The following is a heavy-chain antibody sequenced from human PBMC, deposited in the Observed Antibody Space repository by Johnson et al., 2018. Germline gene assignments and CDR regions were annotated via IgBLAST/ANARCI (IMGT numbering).Heavy chain of an antibody. J-gene: IGHJ3*02. CDR3: TTVVLAAAGTEGSFPCDDAFDI. V-gene: IGHV3-15*07. D-gene: IGHD6-13*01. Sequence: VQLVQSGGGLVKPGGSLRLSCAASGFTFSNAWMNWVRQAPGKGLEWVGRIKSKTDGGTTDYAAPVKGRFTISRDDSKNTLYRKMNSLKTEDTAVYYCTTVVLAAAGTEGSFPCDDAFDIWGQGTMVTVSS. CDR2: IKSKTDGGTT. CDR1: GFTFSNAW.